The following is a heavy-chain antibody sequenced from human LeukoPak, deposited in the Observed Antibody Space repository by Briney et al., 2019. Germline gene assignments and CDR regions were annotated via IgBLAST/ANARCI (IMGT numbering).Heavy chain of an antibody. D-gene: IGHD6-19*01. CDR2: INHSGST. J-gene: IGHJ4*02. CDR1: GGSISSGGYY. Sequence: SQTLSLTCTVSGGSISSGGYYWSWIRQPPGKGLEWIGEINHSGSTNYNPSLKSRVTISVDTSKNQFSLKLSSVTAADTAVYYCARGEERVAVAIFDYWGQGTLVTVSS. V-gene: IGHV4-30-2*01. CDR3: ARGEERVAVAIFDY.